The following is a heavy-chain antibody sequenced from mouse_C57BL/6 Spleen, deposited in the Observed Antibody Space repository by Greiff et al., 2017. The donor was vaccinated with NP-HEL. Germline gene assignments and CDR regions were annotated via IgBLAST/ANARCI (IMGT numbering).Heavy chain of an antibody. CDR1: GYSITSGYY. D-gene: IGHD1-1*01. CDR3: ARTGITTVPFDY. J-gene: IGHJ2*01. CDR2: ISYDGSN. V-gene: IGHV3-6*01. Sequence: VQLQQSGPGLVKPSQSLSLTCSVTGYSITSGYYWNWIRQFPGNKLEWMGYISYDGSNNYNPSLKNRISITRDTSKNQFFLKLNSVTTEDTATYYCARTGITTVPFDYWGQGTTLTVSS.